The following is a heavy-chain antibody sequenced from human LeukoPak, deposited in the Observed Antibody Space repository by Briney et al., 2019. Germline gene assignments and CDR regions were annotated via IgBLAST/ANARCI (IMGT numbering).Heavy chain of an antibody. J-gene: IGHJ6*03. CDR3: ARSVGKQQLVPRDYYYYYMDV. Sequence: ASVKVSCKASGYTFTSYGISWVRQAPGQGLEWMGWISAYNGNTNYAQKLQGRVTVTTDTSTSTAYMELRSLRSDDTAVYYCARSVGKQQLVPRDYYYYYMDVWGKGTTVTVSS. V-gene: IGHV1-18*01. CDR2: ISAYNGNT. CDR1: GYTFTSYG. D-gene: IGHD6-13*01.